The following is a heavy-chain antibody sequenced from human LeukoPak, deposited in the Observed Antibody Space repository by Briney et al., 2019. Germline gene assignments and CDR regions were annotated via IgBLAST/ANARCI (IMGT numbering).Heavy chain of an antibody. CDR2: ISSGSSYI. CDR1: GYTFSNYS. J-gene: IGHJ4*02. V-gene: IGHV3-21*01. Sequence: GGPLRLPCAASGYTFSNYSINWVRQAPGKGLEWVSSISSGSSYIYYADSVEGRFTISRDNAKNSLYLQMNSLRAEDTAVYYCARDTNWFFDYWGQGTLVTVSS. CDR3: ARDTNWFFDY. D-gene: IGHD1-1*01.